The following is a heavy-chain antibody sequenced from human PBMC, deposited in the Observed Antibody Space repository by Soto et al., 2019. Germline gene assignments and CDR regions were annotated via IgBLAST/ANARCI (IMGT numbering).Heavy chain of an antibody. J-gene: IGHJ5*02. D-gene: IGHD1-26*01. CDR3: ARQGTISNSRNWPDP. CDR2: IFPHDSDT. V-gene: IGHV5-51*01. Sequence: PGESLKISCRASGFDFTDYWIAWVRQVPGKGLEWLGIIFPHDSDTRYNPSFQGQVSISADKSVSIAYLQWSSLQASDTGIYYCARQGTISNSRNWPDPWGQGTLVTVSS. CDR1: GFDFTDYW.